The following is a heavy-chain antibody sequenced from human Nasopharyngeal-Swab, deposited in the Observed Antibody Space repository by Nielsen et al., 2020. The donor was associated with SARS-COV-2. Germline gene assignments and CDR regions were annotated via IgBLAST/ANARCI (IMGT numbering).Heavy chain of an antibody. CDR3: AKGVSRRLFDY. J-gene: IGHJ4*02. CDR2: ISSSSSTT. Sequence: VRPAPGKGLEWVSYISSSSSTTYYADSVKGRFTISRDNSKNTLYLQMNSLRAEDTAVYYCAKGVSRRLFDYWGQGTLVTVSS. D-gene: IGHD2-8*01. V-gene: IGHV3-23*01.